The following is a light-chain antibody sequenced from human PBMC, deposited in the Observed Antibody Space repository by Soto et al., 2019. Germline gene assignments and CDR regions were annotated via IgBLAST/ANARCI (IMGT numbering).Light chain of an antibody. V-gene: IGKV1-5*03. CDR2: SAS. Sequence: DIQMTQSPSTVSASMGDRVTITCRASQNIRSWVAGYQQKPGKAPELLIYSASGLETGVPSRFSGSGFGTEFTLIISSLHPDDFATYYCQEYYGDSALTFGGGTKVEIK. CDR3: QEYYGDSALT. CDR1: QNIRSW. J-gene: IGKJ4*01.